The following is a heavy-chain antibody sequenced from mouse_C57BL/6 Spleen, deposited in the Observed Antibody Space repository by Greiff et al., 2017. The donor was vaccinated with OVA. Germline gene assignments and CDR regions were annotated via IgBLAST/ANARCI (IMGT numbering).Heavy chain of an antibody. Sequence: EVQLQQSGPELVKPGASVKISCKASGYTFTDYYMNWVKQSHGKSLEWIGDINPNNGGTSYNQKLKGKATLTVDKSSSTAYMELRSLTSEDSAVYYCARGGVLSYFDYWGQGTTLTVSS. CDR1: GYTFTDYY. D-gene: IGHD1-1*02. J-gene: IGHJ2*01. CDR3: ARGGVLSYFDY. V-gene: IGHV1-26*01. CDR2: INPNNGGT.